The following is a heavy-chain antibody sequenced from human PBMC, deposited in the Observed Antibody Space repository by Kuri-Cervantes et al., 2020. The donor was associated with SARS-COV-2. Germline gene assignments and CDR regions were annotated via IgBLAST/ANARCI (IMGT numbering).Heavy chain of an antibody. Sequence: ETLSLTCAASGFTFDDYAMHWVRQATGKGLEWVSAIGTAGDTYYPGSVKGQFTISRENAKNSLYLQMNSLRAGDTAVYYCARDRIAAAGDYYYYMDVWGKGTTVTVSS. V-gene: IGHV3-13*01. CDR2: IGTAGDT. CDR3: ARDRIAAAGDYYYYMDV. CDR1: GFTFDDYA. D-gene: IGHD6-13*01. J-gene: IGHJ6*03.